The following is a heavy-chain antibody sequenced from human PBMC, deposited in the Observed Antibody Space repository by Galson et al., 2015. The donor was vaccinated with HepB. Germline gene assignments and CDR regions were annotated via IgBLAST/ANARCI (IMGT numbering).Heavy chain of an antibody. J-gene: IGHJ4*02. Sequence: SLRLSCAASGFTFDDYAMHWVRQAPGKGLEWVSGISWNSVSIGYADSVKGRVTVSRDNAKNSLYLQMNSLRAEDTALYYCAKAHSYYYDSSGYSPFFDYWGQGTLVTVSS. CDR1: GFTFDDYA. CDR3: AKAHSYYYDSSGYSPFFDY. D-gene: IGHD3-22*01. CDR2: ISWNSVSI. V-gene: IGHV3-9*01.